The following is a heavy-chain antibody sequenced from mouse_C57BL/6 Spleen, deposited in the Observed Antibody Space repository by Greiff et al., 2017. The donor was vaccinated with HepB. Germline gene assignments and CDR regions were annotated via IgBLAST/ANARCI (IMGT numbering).Heavy chain of an antibody. J-gene: IGHJ1*03. D-gene: IGHD1-1*01. CDR1: GYTFSSSW. V-gene: IGHV1-82*01. CDR3: ARGLLQRYFDV. CDR2: IYPGDGDT. Sequence: QLQLQQSGPELVKPGASVKISCKASGYTFSSSWMNWVNQRPGKGLEWIGRIYPGDGDTNYNGKFKGKATLTAEKSSSTAYMQLSSLTSEDSAVYYLARGLLQRYFDVWGTGATVTVSS.